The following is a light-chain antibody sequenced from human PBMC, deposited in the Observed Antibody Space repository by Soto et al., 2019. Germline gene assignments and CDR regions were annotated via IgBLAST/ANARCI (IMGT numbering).Light chain of an antibody. CDR1: QDITNY. CDR3: QQYDDLLS. J-gene: IGKJ4*01. V-gene: IGKV1-33*01. CDR2: DAS. Sequence: DIQMTQSPSSLSASVGDRVTITCQASQDITNYLNWYQQRPGKAPQVLIYDASTLETGVPSRFSGSGSGTDSTLTISSLQPEDVGTYYCQQYDDLLSFGGGTKVDIK.